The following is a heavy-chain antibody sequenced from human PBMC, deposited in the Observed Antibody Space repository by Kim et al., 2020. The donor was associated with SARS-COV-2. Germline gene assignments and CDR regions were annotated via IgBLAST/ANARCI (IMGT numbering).Heavy chain of an antibody. CDR1: GFTFDDYA. CDR3: AKAYFGGVVVITDDAFD. CDR2: ISWNSGSI. Sequence: GGSLRLSCAASGFTFDDYAMHWVRQAPGKGLEWVSGISWNSGSIGYADSVKGRFTISRDNAKNSLYLQMNSLRAEDTALYYCAKAYFGGVVVITDDAFD. D-gene: IGHD3-22*01. V-gene: IGHV3-9*01. J-gene: IGHJ3*02.